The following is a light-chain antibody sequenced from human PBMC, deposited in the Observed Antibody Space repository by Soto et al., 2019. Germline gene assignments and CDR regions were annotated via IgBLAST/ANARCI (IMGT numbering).Light chain of an antibody. J-gene: IGKJ4*01. CDR2: VAS. Sequence: EIVMTQSPATLSVSPGERATLSCRASQSVSNNLAWYQQKPVQAPRLLIYVASTRATGIPARFSGSGSGTEFTLTISSLQSEDFAVYYCQQYNTWSPLTFGGGTKVETK. CDR3: QQYNTWSPLT. V-gene: IGKV3-15*01. CDR1: QSVSNN.